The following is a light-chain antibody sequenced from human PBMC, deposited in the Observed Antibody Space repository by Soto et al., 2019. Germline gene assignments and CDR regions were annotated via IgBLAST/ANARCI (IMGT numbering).Light chain of an antibody. CDR2: GAS. CDR1: QSVSSS. Sequence: EIVMTQSPATLSVSPGERATLSCRASQSVSSSLAWYQQKPGRSPRLLIYGASTRATGTPARFSGSGSGTEFTLTISSLQSEDFEIYYCQQYNNWPITFGQGTRLEVK. CDR3: QQYNNWPIT. V-gene: IGKV3-15*01. J-gene: IGKJ5*01.